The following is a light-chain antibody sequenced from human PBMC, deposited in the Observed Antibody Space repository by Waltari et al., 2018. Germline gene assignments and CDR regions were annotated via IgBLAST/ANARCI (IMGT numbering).Light chain of an antibody. CDR1: QTINNNF. Sequence: IVLTQSPDTLSLSPGQRAPLSCRASQTINNNFLVWYQQKPGQAPILIIHGASSRATGFPDRFSGSGSGTDFTLTISSLKPEDSAVYYCQQYDGSVLTFGGGTKVEI. CDR2: GAS. J-gene: IGKJ4*01. V-gene: IGKV3-20*01. CDR3: QQYDGSVLT.